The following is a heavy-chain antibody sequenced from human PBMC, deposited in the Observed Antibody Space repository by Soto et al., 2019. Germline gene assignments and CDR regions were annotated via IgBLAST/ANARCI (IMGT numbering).Heavy chain of an antibody. CDR2: IYYSGST. D-gene: IGHD3-22*01. V-gene: IGHV4-59*08. J-gene: IGHJ3*02. Sequence: QVQLQESGPGLVKPSETLSLTCTVSGGSISSCYWSWIRQPPGTGLEWIGHIYYSGSTNYNPYLTSRVTMSVDTSKTQFSLKRSTVTAADTSLYYCASRSMIVPAAFDIWGQGTMVTVSS. CDR3: ASRSMIVPAAFDI. CDR1: GGSISSCY.